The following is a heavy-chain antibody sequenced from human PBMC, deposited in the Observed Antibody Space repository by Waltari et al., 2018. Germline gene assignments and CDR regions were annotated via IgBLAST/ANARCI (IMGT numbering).Heavy chain of an antibody. D-gene: IGHD2-2*01. CDR1: GYTFPSFG. CDR2: ISAYEGNT. J-gene: IGHJ4*02. Sequence: QVQLVQSGAEVKTPGASVKVSCKASGYTFPSFGTTWVRQAPGQGLEWMGWISAYEGNTNYEQKLQDRVTMTTDTSTNTAYLEMRSLRSDDTAVYYCARTGRFCRLTNCPLESDYWGQGTLVTVSS. V-gene: IGHV1-18*01. CDR3: ARTGRFCRLTNCPLESDY.